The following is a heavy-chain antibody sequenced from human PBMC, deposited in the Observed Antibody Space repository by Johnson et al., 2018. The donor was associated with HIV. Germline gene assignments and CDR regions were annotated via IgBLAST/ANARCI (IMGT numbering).Heavy chain of an antibody. CDR3: ARDDDVKAFDI. Sequence: QVQLVEYGGGVVQPGRSLRLSCAASGFTFSSYAMHWVRQAPGKGLEWVAVISYDGSNKYYADSVKGRFTISRDNSKNTLYRQMNSRRAEDTAVYYCARDDDVKAFDIWGQGTMVTVSS. J-gene: IGHJ3*02. CDR2: ISYDGSNK. CDR1: GFTFSSYA. D-gene: IGHD1-1*01. V-gene: IGHV3-30-3*01.